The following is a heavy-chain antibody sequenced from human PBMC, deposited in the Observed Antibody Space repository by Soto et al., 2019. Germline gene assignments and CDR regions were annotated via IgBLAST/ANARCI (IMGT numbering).Heavy chain of an antibody. J-gene: IGHJ4*02. CDR1: GFTFSSYG. D-gene: IGHD6-13*01. CDR3: AKELYSSNDFDY. Sequence: QVQLVESGGGVVQPGRSLRLSCAASGFTFSSYGMHWVRQAPGKGLEWVAVISYDGSNKYYADSVKGRFTISRDNSKNALYLQMNSLRAEDTAVYYCAKELYSSNDFDYWGQGTLVTVSS. V-gene: IGHV3-30*18. CDR2: ISYDGSNK.